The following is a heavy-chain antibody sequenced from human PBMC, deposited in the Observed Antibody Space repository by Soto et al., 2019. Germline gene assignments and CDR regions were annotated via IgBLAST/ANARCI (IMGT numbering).Heavy chain of an antibody. J-gene: IGHJ6*02. D-gene: IGHD3-16*01. CDR3: AKDWGFANGKAYYYYGMDV. Sequence: GSLRISYEASGVKFSSYGMHWVRQAPGKGLEWVAVISYDGSYKYYADSVKGRFTISRDNSKNTLYLQMNSLRAEDTAVYYCAKDWGFANGKAYYYYGMDVWGQGTTVTVSS. V-gene: IGHV3-30*18. CDR1: GVKFSSYG. CDR2: ISYDGSYK.